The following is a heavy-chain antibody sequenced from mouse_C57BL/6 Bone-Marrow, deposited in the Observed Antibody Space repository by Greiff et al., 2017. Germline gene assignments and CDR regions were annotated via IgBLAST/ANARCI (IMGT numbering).Heavy chain of an antibody. D-gene: IGHD2-5*01. Sequence: QVQLQQPGAELVKPGASVKMSCKASGYTFTSYWITWVKQRPGQGLEWIGDIYPGSGSTNYNAKFKSKATLTVDTTSSTAYMQLSSLTSEDSAVQYSARPYYSNYWHFDVWGTGTTVSVSS. CDR3: ARPYYSNYWHFDV. CDR2: IYPGSGST. J-gene: IGHJ1*03. CDR1: GYTFTSYW. V-gene: IGHV1-55*01.